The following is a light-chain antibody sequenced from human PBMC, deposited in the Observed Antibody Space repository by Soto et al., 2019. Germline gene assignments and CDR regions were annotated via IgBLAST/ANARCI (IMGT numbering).Light chain of an antibody. CDR1: QSIGTY. Sequence: DIQMTQSPSSLSASLGDRVTITCRPSQSIGTYLNWYQHRPGKAPELLIYAASNLQSGVPSSFSGSDSGTEFTLTISSLQPEDFATYYCLQTFNTPHTFGQGTKLEIK. J-gene: IGKJ2*01. V-gene: IGKV1-39*01. CDR2: AAS. CDR3: LQTFNTPHT.